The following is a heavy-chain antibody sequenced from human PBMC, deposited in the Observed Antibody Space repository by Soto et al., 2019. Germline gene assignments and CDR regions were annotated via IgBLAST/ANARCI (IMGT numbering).Heavy chain of an antibody. V-gene: IGHV1-8*01. D-gene: IGHD3-3*01. CDR2: MNPNSGNT. CDR3: ARKEVGRGLRFLEWTKKNPYYYYYMDV. J-gene: IGHJ6*03. CDR1: GYTFTSYD. Sequence: AASVKVSCKASGYTFTSYDINWVRQTTGQGLEWMGWMNPNSGNTGYAQKFQGRVTMTRNTSISTAYMELSSLRSEDTAVYYCARKEVGRGLRFLEWTKKNPYYYYYMDVWGKGTTVTVSS.